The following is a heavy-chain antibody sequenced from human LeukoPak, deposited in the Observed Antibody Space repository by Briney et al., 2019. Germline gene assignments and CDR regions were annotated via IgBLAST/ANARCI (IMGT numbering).Heavy chain of an antibody. CDR1: GFTFSSYA. CDR2: ISGSGDST. D-gene: IGHD4-17*01. J-gene: IGHJ6*02. Sequence: GGSLRLSCAASGFTFSSYAMSWVRQAPGKGLEWVSVISGSGDSTYYADSAKGRFTISRDNSKNTLYLQMNSLRAEDTAVYYCAKDLYGDYGMDVWGQGTTVTVSS. V-gene: IGHV3-23*01. CDR3: AKDLYGDYGMDV.